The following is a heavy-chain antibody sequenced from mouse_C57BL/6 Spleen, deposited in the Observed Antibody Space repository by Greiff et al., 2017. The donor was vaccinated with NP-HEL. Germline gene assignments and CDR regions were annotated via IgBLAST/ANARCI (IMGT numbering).Heavy chain of an antibody. Sequence: QVQLQQPGAELVRPGSSVKLSCKASGYTFTSYWMHWVKQRPIQGLEWIGNIDPSDSETHYNQKFKDKATLTVDKSSSTAYMQLSSLTSEDSAVYYCTRTGVLRSFAYWGQGTLVTVSA. V-gene: IGHV1-52*01. CDR1: GYTFTSYW. D-gene: IGHD1-1*01. CDR3: TRTGVLRSFAY. J-gene: IGHJ3*01. CDR2: IDPSDSET.